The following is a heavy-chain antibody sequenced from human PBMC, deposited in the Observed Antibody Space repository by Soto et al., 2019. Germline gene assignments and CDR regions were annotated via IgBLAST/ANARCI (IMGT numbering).Heavy chain of an antibody. V-gene: IGHV3-33*01. D-gene: IGHD1-26*01. J-gene: IGHJ6*02. Sequence: QVQLVESGGGVVQPGRSLRLSCAASGFTFSSYGMHWVRQAPGKGLEWVAVIWYDGSNKYYADSVKGRFTISRDNSKNTLYRQMNSLRAEDTAVYYCARDSGYGMDVWGQGTTVTVSS. CDR1: GFTFSSYG. CDR2: IWYDGSNK. CDR3: ARDSGYGMDV.